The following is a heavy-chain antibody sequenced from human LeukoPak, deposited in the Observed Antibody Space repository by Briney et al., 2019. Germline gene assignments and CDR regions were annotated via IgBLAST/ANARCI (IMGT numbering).Heavy chain of an antibody. CDR2: IIPIFGTA. J-gene: IGHJ3*02. D-gene: IGHD5-12*01. CDR1: GGTFSSYA. CDR3: ARAVDAITLGAFDI. Sequence: GASVKVSCKASGGTFSSYAISWVRQAPGQGLEWMGGIIPIFGTANYAQKFQGRVTITTDESTSTAYMELSSLRSEDTAVYYCARAVDAITLGAFDIWGQGTMVTVSS. V-gene: IGHV1-69*05.